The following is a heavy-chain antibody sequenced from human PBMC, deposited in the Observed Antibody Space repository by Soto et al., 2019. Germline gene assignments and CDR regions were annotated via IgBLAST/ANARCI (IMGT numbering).Heavy chain of an antibody. CDR1: GGSISSGDYY. CDR2: IYYSGST. J-gene: IGHJ4*02. CDR3: ARQSVYYDFWSGYSPFDY. Sequence: SETLSLTCTVSGGSISSGDYYWSWIRQPPGKGLEWIGYIYYSGSTNYNPSLKSRVTISVDTSKNQFSLKLSSVTAADTAVYYCARQSVYYDFWSGYSPFDYWGQGTLVTVSS. V-gene: IGHV4-61*08. D-gene: IGHD3-3*01.